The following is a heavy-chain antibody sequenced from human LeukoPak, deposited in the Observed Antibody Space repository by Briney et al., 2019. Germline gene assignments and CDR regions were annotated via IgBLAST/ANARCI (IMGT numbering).Heavy chain of an antibody. D-gene: IGHD5-18*01. CDR2: INPNSGGT. CDR3: ARVGGLEYSYGF. CDR1: GYTFTGCY. J-gene: IGHJ4*02. Sequence: ASVKVSCKASGYTFTGCYMHWVRQAPGQGLEWMGWINPNSGGTNYAQKFQGRVTMTRDTSISTAYMELSRLRSDDTAVYYCARVGGLEYSYGFWGQGTLVTVSS. V-gene: IGHV1-2*02.